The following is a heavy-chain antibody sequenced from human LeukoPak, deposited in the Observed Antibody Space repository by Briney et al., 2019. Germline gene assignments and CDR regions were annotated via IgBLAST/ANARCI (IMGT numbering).Heavy chain of an antibody. CDR3: PAELEVKWEKYAFDI. Sequence: AGGSLRLSCAASGFTFSNYWMHWVRQAPGKGLVWVSGINTDGITSNYGDSVKGRFTISRDNAKNTLYLQMNSLRAEDTAVYYWPAELEVKWEKYAFDIWGQGQWSPSLQ. D-gene: IGHD1-26*01. J-gene: IGHJ3*02. V-gene: IGHV3-74*01. CDR1: GFTFSNYW. CDR2: INTDGITS.